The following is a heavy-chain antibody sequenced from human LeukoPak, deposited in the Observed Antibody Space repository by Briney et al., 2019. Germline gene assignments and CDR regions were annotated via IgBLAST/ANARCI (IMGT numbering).Heavy chain of an antibody. V-gene: IGHV4-31*03. CDR1: GGSISSGGYY. CDR2: IYYSGST. J-gene: IGHJ3*02. Sequence: SETQSLTCTVSGGSISSGGYYWSWIRQHPGKGLEWIGYIYYSGSTYYNPSLKSRVTISVDTSKNQFSLKLSSVTAADTAVYYCAREERYYLSAFDIWGQGTMVTVSS. CDR3: AREERYYLSAFDI. D-gene: IGHD3-10*01.